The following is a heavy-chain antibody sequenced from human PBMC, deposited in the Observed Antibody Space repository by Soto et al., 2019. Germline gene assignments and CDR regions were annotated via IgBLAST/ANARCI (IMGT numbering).Heavy chain of an antibody. Sequence: PSETLSLTCTVSGGSISGYYWSWIRQPPGKGLEWIAYIYYSGSTNYNPSLKSRVTISVDTSKNQFSLKLSAVTSANPAVYYCARGEDLVLVPAAKSEGKAYYSYYGMDVWGQGTTVTVSS. CDR2: IYYSGST. CDR1: GGSISGYY. V-gene: IGHV4-59*01. CDR3: ARGEDLVLVPAAKSEGKAYYSYYGMDV. J-gene: IGHJ6*02. D-gene: IGHD2-2*01.